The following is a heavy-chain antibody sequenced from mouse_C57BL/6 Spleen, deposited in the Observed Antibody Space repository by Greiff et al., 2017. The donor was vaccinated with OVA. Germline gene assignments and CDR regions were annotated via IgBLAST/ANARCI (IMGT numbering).Heavy chain of an antibody. CDR1: GYAFTNYL. CDR3: ARRGLRQTWFAY. D-gene: IGHD2-4*01. Sequence: VQLQQSGAELVRPGTSVKVSCKASGYAFTNYLIEWVKQRPGQGLEWIGVINPGSGGTNYNEKFKGKATLTADKSSSTAYMQLSSLTSEDSAVYLCARRGLRQTWFAYWGQGTLVTVSA. CDR2: INPGSGGT. J-gene: IGHJ3*01. V-gene: IGHV1-54*01.